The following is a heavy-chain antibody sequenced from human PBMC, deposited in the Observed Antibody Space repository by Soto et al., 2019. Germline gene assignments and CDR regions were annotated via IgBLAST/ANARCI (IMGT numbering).Heavy chain of an antibody. D-gene: IGHD3-3*01. CDR1: GGTFSSYA. Sequence: GASVKVSCKASGGTFSSYAISWVRQAPGQGLEWMGGIIPIFGTANYAQKFQGRVTITADESTSTAYMELSSLRSEDTAVYYCARAPAASRYDFWSGLFDYWGQGTLVTVSS. J-gene: IGHJ4*02. V-gene: IGHV1-69*13. CDR2: IIPIFGTA. CDR3: ARAPAASRYDFWSGLFDY.